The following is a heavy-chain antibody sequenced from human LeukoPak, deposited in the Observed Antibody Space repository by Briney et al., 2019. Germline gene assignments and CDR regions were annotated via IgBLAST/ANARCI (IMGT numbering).Heavy chain of an antibody. CDR1: GYTYTGYY. CDR2: INPNSGCT. V-gene: IGHV1-2*02. CDR3: ARDPGEYGGIDY. Sequence: GASVKVSFKATGYTYTGYYMHWVRQAPGQGLEGMGCINPNSGCTNYAQKFQGRVTMTRDTSISTAYMELSRLRSDDTAVYYCARDPGEYGGIDYWGQGTLVTVSS. J-gene: IGHJ4*02. D-gene: IGHD4-23*01.